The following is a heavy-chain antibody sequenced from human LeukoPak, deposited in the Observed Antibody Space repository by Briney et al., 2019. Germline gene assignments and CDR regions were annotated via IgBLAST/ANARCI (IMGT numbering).Heavy chain of an antibody. J-gene: IGHJ4*02. CDR1: GFTVSNKY. CDR2: LYNAGST. D-gene: IGHD1-26*01. Sequence: GGSLRLSCVASGFTVSNKYMSWVRQAPGKGLEWVSVLYNAGSTYYADSVKGRFTISRDNSKNTLYLQMNSLRAEDTAVYYCARDRVGATDYFDYWGQGTLVTVSS. CDR3: ARDRVGATDYFDY. V-gene: IGHV3-66*02.